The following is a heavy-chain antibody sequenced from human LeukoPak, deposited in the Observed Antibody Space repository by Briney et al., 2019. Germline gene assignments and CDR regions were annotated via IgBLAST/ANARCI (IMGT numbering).Heavy chain of an antibody. CDR1: GFTFSRYW. V-gene: IGHV3-74*01. D-gene: IGHD6-19*01. Sequence: GGSLRLSCAASGFTFSRYWMHWVRQAPGKGLVWVSRIKSDGSSTSYADSVKGRFTISRDNAKNTLYLQMNSLRAEDTAVYYCARGSSVFFDYWGQGTLVTVSS. CDR3: ARGSSVFFDY. CDR2: IKSDGSST. J-gene: IGHJ4*02.